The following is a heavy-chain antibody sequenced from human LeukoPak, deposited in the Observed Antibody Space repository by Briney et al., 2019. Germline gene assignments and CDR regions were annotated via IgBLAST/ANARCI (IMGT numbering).Heavy chain of an antibody. CDR1: GFTFSSYG. J-gene: IGHJ5*02. CDR2: IWYDGSNK. V-gene: IGHV3-33*01. Sequence: GGSLRLSCAASGFTFSSYGMHWVRKAPGKGLEWVAVIWYDGSNKYYADSVKGRFTISRDNSKNTLYLQMNSLRAEDTAAYYCARDKNAGCSSTSCYWFDPWGQGTLVTVSS. CDR3: ARDKNAGCSSTSCYWFDP. D-gene: IGHD2-2*01.